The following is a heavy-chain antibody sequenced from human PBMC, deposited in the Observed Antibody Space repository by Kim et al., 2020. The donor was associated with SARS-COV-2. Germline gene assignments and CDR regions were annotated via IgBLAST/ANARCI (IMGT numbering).Heavy chain of an antibody. CDR3: ARDHKTVYYYYYGMDV. CDR2: INTNTGNP. J-gene: IGHJ6*02. V-gene: IGHV7-4-1*02. D-gene: IGHD4-17*01. Sequence: ASVKVSCKASGYTFTSYAMNWVRQAPGQGLEWMGWINTNTGNPTYAQGFTGRFVFSLDTSVSTAYLQISSLKAEDTAVYYCARDHKTVYYYYYGMDVWGQGTTVTVSS. CDR1: GYTFTSYA.